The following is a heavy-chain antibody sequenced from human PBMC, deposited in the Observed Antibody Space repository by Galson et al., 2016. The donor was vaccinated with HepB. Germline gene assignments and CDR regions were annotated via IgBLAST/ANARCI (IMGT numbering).Heavy chain of an antibody. Sequence: SETLSLTCTVSGGSIASADHLWGWVRQSPGRGLEWIAGVFYTGNTHYNPSLKSRVSISVDRSTNQFSLTVDSLTAADTAVYYCARRNYGGRSPFDYWGQGILVTVSS. D-gene: IGHD4-23*01. CDR3: ARRNYGGRSPFDY. V-gene: IGHV4-39*07. CDR1: GGSIASADHL. CDR2: VFYTGNT. J-gene: IGHJ4*02.